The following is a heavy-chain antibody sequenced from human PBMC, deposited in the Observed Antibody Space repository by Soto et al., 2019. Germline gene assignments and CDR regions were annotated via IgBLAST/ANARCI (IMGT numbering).Heavy chain of an antibody. J-gene: IGHJ4*02. CDR2: IGWHSDSL. V-gene: IGHV3-9*01. D-gene: IGHD5-18*01. CDR3: ARVLPLFSNMEDTVAFDY. Sequence: EVQLVDSGGRVVQPGRSLRLSCAASGFSFEEYAMNWVRQSPGKGLEWVAGIGWHSDSLAYADSVKGRFTISGDNAKTYLYLEIQCLRHADTALYYCARVLPLFSNMEDTVAFDYWGQGTVVSVSS. CDR1: GFSFEEYA.